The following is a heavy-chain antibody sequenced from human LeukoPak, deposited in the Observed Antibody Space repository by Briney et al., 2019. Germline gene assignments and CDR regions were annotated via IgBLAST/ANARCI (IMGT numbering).Heavy chain of an antibody. CDR1: GFNFTAYW. CDR3: ARHQYYYDSSGNYGWFDS. Sequence: GESLKISCKGTGFNFTAYWIAWVRQVPGKGLEWMGISHPVNSDTKYSPAFRGQVTISADKSTSTAYLQWSNLNASDNAMYYCARHQYYYDSSGNYGWFDSWGQGTLVTVSS. CDR2: SHPVNSDT. J-gene: IGHJ5*01. V-gene: IGHV5-51*01. D-gene: IGHD3-22*01.